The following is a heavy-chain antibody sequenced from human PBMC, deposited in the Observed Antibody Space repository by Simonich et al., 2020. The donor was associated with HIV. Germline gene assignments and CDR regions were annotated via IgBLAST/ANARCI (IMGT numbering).Heavy chain of an antibody. CDR3: ARGYCSRTSCMGGDTFDI. V-gene: IGHV4-34*01. J-gene: IGHJ3*02. Sequence: QVQLQQWGAGLLKPSETLSLTCAVYGGSFSGYYWSWIRQPPGKGLEWIGEINHFGSTKYNPSLKGRVTISVDTSKNQFSLRLSSVTAADTAVFYCARGYCSRTSCMGGDTFDIWGQGTVVTVS. CDR2: INHFGST. D-gene: IGHD2-2*01. CDR1: GGSFSGYY.